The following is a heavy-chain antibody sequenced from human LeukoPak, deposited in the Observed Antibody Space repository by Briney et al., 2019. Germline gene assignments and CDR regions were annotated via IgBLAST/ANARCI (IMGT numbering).Heavy chain of an antibody. CDR3: ARDYN. J-gene: IGHJ4*02. V-gene: IGHV3-7*01. CDR1: GYSISSGYY. CDR2: IKPDGGET. Sequence: PSETLSLTCTVSGYSISSGYYWGWIRQPPGKGLEWVANIKPDGGETYYVDSVKGRFTISRDNAKSSLYLQMNSLRAEDTAVYYCARDYNLGQGTLVTVSS.